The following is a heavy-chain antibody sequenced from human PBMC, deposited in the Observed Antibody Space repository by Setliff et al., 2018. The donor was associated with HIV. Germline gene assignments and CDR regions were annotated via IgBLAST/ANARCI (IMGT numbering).Heavy chain of an antibody. V-gene: IGHV4-61*09. D-gene: IGHD3-10*01. CDR1: GGSISSGSYY. J-gene: IGHJ4*02. Sequence: SETLSLTCTVSGGSISSGSYYWSWIRQPAGKGLEWIGHIHTSGSTNHNPSLKSRVTISVDTSKNQFSLKLSSVTAADTAVYYCARGVRGVIIDWYYFDYWGQGTLVTVSS. CDR3: ARGVRGVIIDWYYFDY. CDR2: IHTSGST.